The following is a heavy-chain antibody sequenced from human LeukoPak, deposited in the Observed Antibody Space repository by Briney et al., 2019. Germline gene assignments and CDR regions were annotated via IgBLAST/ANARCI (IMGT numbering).Heavy chain of an antibody. J-gene: IGHJ4*02. CDR3: AKVSRIAVLGY. D-gene: IGHD6-19*01. V-gene: IGHV3-74*01. CDR2: VTGDGGFT. CDR1: GFVFSNFR. Sequence: PGGSLRLSCAASGFVFSNFRMHWVRQAPGKGLVWVSSVTGDGGFTNYADSVRGRFTISRDNGKNTVFLQMNSLRVDDTAVYYCAKVSRIAVLGYWGQGTLVTVSS.